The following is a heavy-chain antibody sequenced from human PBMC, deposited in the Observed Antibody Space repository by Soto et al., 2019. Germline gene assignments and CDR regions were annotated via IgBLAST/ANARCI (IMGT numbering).Heavy chain of an antibody. Sequence: GGSLGLSCAASGFTFSSYSMNWVRQAPGKGLEWVSYISSSSSTIYYADSVKGRFTISRDNAKNSLYLQMNSLRAEDTAVYYCARDYTYCSGGSCENDYWGQGTLVTVSS. D-gene: IGHD2-15*01. CDR1: GFTFSSYS. CDR3: ARDYTYCSGGSCENDY. J-gene: IGHJ4*02. V-gene: IGHV3-48*01. CDR2: ISSSSSTI.